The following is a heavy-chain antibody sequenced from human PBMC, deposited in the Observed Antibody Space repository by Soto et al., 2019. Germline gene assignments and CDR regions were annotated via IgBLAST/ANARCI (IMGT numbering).Heavy chain of an antibody. Sequence: SETLSLTCTVSGGSISSSSYYWGWIRQPPGKGLEWIGSISYSGSTYYNPSLKSRVTISVDTSKNQFSLKLSSVTAADTAVYYCARPNKDYGDYGWYYFDYWGQGTLVTVSS. CDR2: ISYSGST. D-gene: IGHD4-17*01. J-gene: IGHJ4*02. V-gene: IGHV4-39*01. CDR3: ARPNKDYGDYGWYYFDY. CDR1: GGSISSSSYY.